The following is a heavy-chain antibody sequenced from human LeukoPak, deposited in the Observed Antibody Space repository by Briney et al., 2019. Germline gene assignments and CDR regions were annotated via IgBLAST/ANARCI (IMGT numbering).Heavy chain of an antibody. V-gene: IGHV4-39*07. CDR2: IYYSGST. CDR1: GGSISSSSYY. D-gene: IGHD2-21*02. CDR3: ARAAPRSRIVVVTATYYFDY. J-gene: IGHJ4*02. Sequence: PSETLSLTCTVSGGSISSSSYYWVWIRQPPGKGLEWIGSIYYSGSTYYNPSLKSRVTISVDTSKNQFSLKLSSVTAADTAVYYCARAAPRSRIVVVTATYYFDYWGQGTLVTVSS.